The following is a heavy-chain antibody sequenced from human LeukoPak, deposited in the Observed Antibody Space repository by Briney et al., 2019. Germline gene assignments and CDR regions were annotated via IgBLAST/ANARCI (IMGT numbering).Heavy chain of an antibody. D-gene: IGHD3-22*01. V-gene: IGHV1-2*02. CDR3: ARDMGYYDSSGTGALDY. CDR2: INPNSGGT. Sequence: ASVKVSCKASGYTFTGYYMHWVRQAPGQGLEWMGWINPNSGGTNYAQKFQGRVTMTRDTSISTAYMELSRLRSDDTAVYYCARDMGYYDSSGTGALDYWGQGTLVTVSS. CDR1: GYTFTGYY. J-gene: IGHJ4*02.